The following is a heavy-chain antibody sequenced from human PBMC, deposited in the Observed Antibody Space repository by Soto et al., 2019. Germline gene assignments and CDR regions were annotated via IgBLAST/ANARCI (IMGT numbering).Heavy chain of an antibody. D-gene: IGHD1-1*01. CDR3: ARKPTGQPFDY. J-gene: IGHJ4*02. CDR1: GSTFTNYG. CDR2: ISANNGDT. Sequence: QVQLVQSGAEVKKPGASVKVSCKASGSTFTNYGFSWVRQAPGQGLEWVGWISANNGDTHYAQKLQGRVTLTTDTSTGTVYMDLRSLRSDDTAVYYCARKPTGQPFDYWGQGALVSVSS. V-gene: IGHV1-18*01.